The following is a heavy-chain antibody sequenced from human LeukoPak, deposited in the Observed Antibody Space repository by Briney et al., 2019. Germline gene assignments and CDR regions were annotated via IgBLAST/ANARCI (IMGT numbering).Heavy chain of an antibody. Sequence: SETLSLTCAVYGGSFSGYYWSWIRQPPGKGLEWIGEISHSGSTNYNPSLKSRVTISVDTSKNQFSLKLSSVTAADTAVYYCARGGDGSGPHPGYWGQGTLVTVSS. CDR3: ARGGDGSGPHPGY. V-gene: IGHV4-34*01. J-gene: IGHJ4*02. D-gene: IGHD3-10*01. CDR2: ISHSGST. CDR1: GGSFSGYY.